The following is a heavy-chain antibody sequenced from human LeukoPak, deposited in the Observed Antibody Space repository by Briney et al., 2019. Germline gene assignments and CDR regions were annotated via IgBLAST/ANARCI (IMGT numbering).Heavy chain of an antibody. CDR1: GGSISSYY. CDR2: IYYSGST. CDR3: ARTGRFKGEENAFDI. J-gene: IGHJ3*02. Sequence: SETLSLTCTVSGGSISSYYWSWIRQPPGKGLEWIGYIYYSGSTNYNPSLKSRVTISVDTSKNQFSLKLSSVTAADTAVYYCARTGRFKGEENAFDIWGQGTMVTVSS. D-gene: IGHD3-16*01. V-gene: IGHV4-59*01.